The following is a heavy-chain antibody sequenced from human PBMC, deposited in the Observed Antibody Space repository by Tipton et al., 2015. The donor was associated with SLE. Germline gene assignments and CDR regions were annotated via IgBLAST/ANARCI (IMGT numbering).Heavy chain of an antibody. J-gene: IGHJ1*01. CDR2: IYSGGTT. V-gene: IGHV3-53*01. CDR1: GFTFDDYA. Sequence: SLRLSCAASGFTFDDYAMHWVRQAPGKGLEWVSVIYSGGTTKYADSVKGRFTISRDKSKNTLFLQMNSLRAEDTAVYYCATSGGANDYGDSGKEYFQNWGPGTLVTVSS. D-gene: IGHD4-17*01. CDR3: ATSGGANDYGDSGKEYFQN.